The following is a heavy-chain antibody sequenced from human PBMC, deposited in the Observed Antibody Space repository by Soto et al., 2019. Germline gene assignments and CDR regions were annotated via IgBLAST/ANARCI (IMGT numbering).Heavy chain of an antibody. V-gene: IGHV5-10-1*01. CDR1: GYSFTSYW. CDR2: IDPSDSYT. Sequence: LGESLKISCKGSGYSFTSYWISWVRQMPGKGLEWMGRIDPSDSYTNYSPSFQGHVTISADKSISTAYLQLSSLKASDTAMYYCASSPRGYCSSTSCRELGNYYGMDVWGQGTTVTVSS. D-gene: IGHD2-2*01. J-gene: IGHJ6*02. CDR3: ASSPRGYCSSTSCRELGNYYGMDV.